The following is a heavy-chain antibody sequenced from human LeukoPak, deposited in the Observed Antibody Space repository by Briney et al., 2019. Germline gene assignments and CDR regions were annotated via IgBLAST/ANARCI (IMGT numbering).Heavy chain of an antibody. J-gene: IGHJ4*02. D-gene: IGHD2-15*01. CDR3: ASRGLLGIFDY. Sequence: GGSLRLSCAASGFTVSSNYMSWVRQAPGKGLEWASVIYSGGSTYYADSVKGRFTISRDNSKNTLYLQMNSLRAEDTAVYYCASRGLLGIFDYWGQGTLVTVSS. CDR2: IYSGGST. V-gene: IGHV3-66*01. CDR1: GFTVSSNY.